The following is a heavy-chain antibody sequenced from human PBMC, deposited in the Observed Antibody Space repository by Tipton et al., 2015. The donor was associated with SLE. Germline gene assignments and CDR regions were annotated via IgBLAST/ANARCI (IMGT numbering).Heavy chain of an antibody. CDR1: GGSVTTTGYY. CDR2: FYYGGKT. Sequence: TLSLTCTVSGGSVTTTGYYWGWVRQPPGQGLEWIGSFYYGGKTYYNPALKSRVTISLDTSKKHLSLKLTSVTAADPAMYYCARSPRGVVGPAEIDYWGQGTLVTVSS. J-gene: IGHJ4*02. CDR3: ARSPRGVVGPAEIDY. D-gene: IGHD2-2*01. V-gene: IGHV4-39*07.